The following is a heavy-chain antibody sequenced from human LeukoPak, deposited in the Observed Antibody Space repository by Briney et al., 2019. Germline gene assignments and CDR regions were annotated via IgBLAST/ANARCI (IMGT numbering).Heavy chain of an antibody. CDR1: GFTVRSNY. CDR3: ARAPGMEWPYDAFDI. CDR2: IYSGGST. J-gene: IGHJ3*02. Sequence: GRSLRLSCAASGFTVRSNYMSWFPQAPGKGLDGAPVIYSGGSTYYADSVKGRFTISRDNSKNTLYLQMNSLRAEDTAVYYCARAPGMEWPYDAFDIWGQGTMVTVSS. V-gene: IGHV3-53*01. D-gene: IGHD3-3*01.